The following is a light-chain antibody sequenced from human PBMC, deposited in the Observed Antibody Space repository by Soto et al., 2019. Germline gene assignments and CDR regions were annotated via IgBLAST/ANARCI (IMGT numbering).Light chain of an antibody. Sequence: EIVMTQSPATLSVSPGERATLSCRASQSVSSKLAWYQQKPGQAPRLLIYGASTRATGIPARFRGSGSGTEFTLTVDTLQSEDIAIYYCQQYYHWPVTFGGGTKVDIK. CDR1: QSVSSK. CDR2: GAS. J-gene: IGKJ4*01. CDR3: QQYYHWPVT. V-gene: IGKV3-15*01.